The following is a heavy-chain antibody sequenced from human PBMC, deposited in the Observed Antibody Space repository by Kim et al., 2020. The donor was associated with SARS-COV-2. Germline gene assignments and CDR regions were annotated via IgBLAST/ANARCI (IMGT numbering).Heavy chain of an antibody. V-gene: IGHV4-30-2*01. CDR3: ARENSSGSYFDC. CDR2: IYHTGNS. Sequence: SYTLSLTCTVSGASMSSGGHSWSWIRQPPGKGLEWIGYIYHTGNSNYNPSLKSRLTISVDRSKNQFSLKLSSVTAADTAVYYCARENSSGSYFDCWGQGTLVTVSS. J-gene: IGHJ4*02. CDR1: GASMSSGGHS. D-gene: IGHD3-22*01.